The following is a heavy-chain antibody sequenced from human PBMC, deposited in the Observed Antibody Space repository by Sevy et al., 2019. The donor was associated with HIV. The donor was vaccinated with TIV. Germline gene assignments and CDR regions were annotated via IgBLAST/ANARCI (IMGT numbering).Heavy chain of an antibody. J-gene: IGHJ6*02. CDR2: IYSDDNA. CDR1: GFTVSSNY. Sequence: GGSLRLSCAASGFTVSSNYMSWVRQAPGKGLEWVSVIYSDDNAYSEDSVKGRFTISRDKSKNTLHLQMNSLRVEDMAVYYCARGKRGYGYGMDVWGQGTTVTVSS. D-gene: IGHD1-1*01. CDR3: ARGKRGYGYGMDV. V-gene: IGHV3-53*01.